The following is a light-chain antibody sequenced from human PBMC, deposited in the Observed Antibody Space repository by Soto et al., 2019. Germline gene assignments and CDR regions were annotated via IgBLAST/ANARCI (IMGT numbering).Light chain of an antibody. CDR3: CSYAGSSTYVL. V-gene: IGLV2-23*02. Sequence: QSALTQPASVSGSPGQSITISCTGTSSDVGSYNLVSWYQHHPGKAPKLMIYEVSKRPSGVSDRFSGSKSGNTASLTISGLQAEDEADYYCCSYAGSSTYVLFGGGTQLPS. CDR1: SSDVGSYNL. J-gene: IGLJ2*01. CDR2: EVS.